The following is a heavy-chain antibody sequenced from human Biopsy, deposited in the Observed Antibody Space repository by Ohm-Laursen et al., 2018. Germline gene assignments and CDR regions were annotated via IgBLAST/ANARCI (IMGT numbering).Heavy chain of an antibody. CDR3: AKIAFDSSGANTMRDY. CDR1: GFTFSNSG. Sequence: SLRLSCSASGFTFSNSGMHWVRQAPGKGLEWVAAISYDGSKTDFGDSVKGRLNISRDNSKNTLDLQMSSLRVEDTAVYFCAKIAFDSSGANTMRDYWGQGTLVTVFS. V-gene: IGHV3-30*18. D-gene: IGHD3-22*01. CDR2: ISYDGSKT. J-gene: IGHJ4*02.